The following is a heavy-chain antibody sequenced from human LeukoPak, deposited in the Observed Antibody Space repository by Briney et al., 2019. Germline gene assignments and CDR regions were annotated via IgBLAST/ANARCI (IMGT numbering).Heavy chain of an antibody. CDR1: SGTFSGYY. V-gene: IGHV4-34*01. Sequence: TSETLSLTCAVHSGTFSGYYWSWIRQPPGKGLEWIGEINHRGSTNYNPSLKSRVTISVDTSKNQVSLKLNSVTAADTAVYYCARGHIVVVVATTRSDAFDMWGQGTMVTVSS. D-gene: IGHD2-15*01. CDR2: INHRGST. J-gene: IGHJ3*02. CDR3: ARGHIVVVVATTRSDAFDM.